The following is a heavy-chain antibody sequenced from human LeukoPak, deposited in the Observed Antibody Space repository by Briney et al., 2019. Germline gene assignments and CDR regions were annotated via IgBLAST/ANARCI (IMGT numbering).Heavy chain of an antibody. J-gene: IGHJ4*02. CDR1: GYTFTGYY. V-gene: IGHV1-2*06. CDR2: IDPNSGGT. D-gene: IGHD5-12*01. CDR3: ARDSFQLRYSGYDFVDY. Sequence: ASVKVSCKASGYTFTGYYMHWARQAPGQGLEWMGRIDPNSGGTNYAQKFQGRVTMTRDTSISTAYMELSRLRSDDTAVYYCARDSFQLRYSGYDFVDYWGQGTLVTVSS.